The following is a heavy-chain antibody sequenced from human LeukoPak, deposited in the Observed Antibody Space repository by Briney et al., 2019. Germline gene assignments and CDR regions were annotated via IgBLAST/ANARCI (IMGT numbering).Heavy chain of an antibody. D-gene: IGHD6-19*01. CDR1: GGSISTSSYY. Sequence: TSETLSLTCSVSGGSISTSSYYWDWIRQPPGKGLEWIGSLYYSGSTYYNPSLKGRVTISGDTSKNQFSLNLGSVTAADTAVYYCARRTDRSAWSTYFGYWGQGTLVTVSS. CDR2: LYYSGST. V-gene: IGHV4-39*01. J-gene: IGHJ4*02. CDR3: ARRTDRSAWSTYFGY.